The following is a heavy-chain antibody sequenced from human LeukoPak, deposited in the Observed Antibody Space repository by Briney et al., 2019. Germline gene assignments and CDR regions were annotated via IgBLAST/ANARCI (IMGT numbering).Heavy chain of an antibody. CDR1: RFTFSSYG. Sequence: GGSLRLSCAASRFTFSSYGMHWVRQAPGKGLEWVAVIWYDGSNKYYADSVKGRFTISRDNSKNTLYLQMNSLRAEDTAVYYCARGHYDILTGYYPHFDYWGQGTLVTVSS. J-gene: IGHJ4*02. CDR2: IWYDGSNK. D-gene: IGHD3-9*01. V-gene: IGHV3-33*01. CDR3: ARGHYDILTGYYPHFDY.